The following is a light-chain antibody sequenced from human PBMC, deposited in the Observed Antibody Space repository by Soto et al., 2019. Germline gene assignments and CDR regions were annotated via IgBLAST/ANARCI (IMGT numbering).Light chain of an antibody. CDR2: GAS. V-gene: IGKV3-20*01. CDR1: QSVSSSY. J-gene: IGKJ1*01. Sequence: EIVLTQSPGTLSLSPGERATLSCRASQSVSSSYLAWYQQKPGQAPRLLIYGASSRATGIPDRFSGSGSGTDVTLTISRLEPEDFAVYYCQQYGNSRWTFGQGPKVDIK. CDR3: QQYGNSRWT.